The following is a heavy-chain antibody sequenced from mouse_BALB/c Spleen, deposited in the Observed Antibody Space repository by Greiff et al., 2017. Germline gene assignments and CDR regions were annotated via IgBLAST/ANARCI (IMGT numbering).Heavy chain of an antibody. CDR3: ARALTDVHYFDY. CDR1: GDSITSGY. J-gene: IGHJ2*01. Sequence: EVQLQESGPSLVKPSQTLSLTCSVTGDSITSGYWNWIRKFPGNKLEYMGYISYSGSTYYNPSLKSRISITRDTSKNQYYLQLNSVTTEDTATYYCARALTDVHYFDYWGQGTTLTVSS. D-gene: IGHD4-1*01. V-gene: IGHV3-8*02. CDR2: ISYSGST.